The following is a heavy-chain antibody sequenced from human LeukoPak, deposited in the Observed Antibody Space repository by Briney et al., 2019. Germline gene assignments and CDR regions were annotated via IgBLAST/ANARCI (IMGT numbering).Heavy chain of an antibody. Sequence: SQTLSLTCTVSGGSISSDGYYWSWIRQPPGKGLEWIGYIYHSGYTYYNPSLENRLTFSIDLSKNQFSLKLTPVTAADTAVYYCARVDSPRRVDYWGQGTLVTVSS. D-gene: IGHD6-6*01. CDR2: IYHSGYT. CDR1: GGSISSDGYY. J-gene: IGHJ4*02. V-gene: IGHV4-30-2*01. CDR3: ARVDSPRRVDY.